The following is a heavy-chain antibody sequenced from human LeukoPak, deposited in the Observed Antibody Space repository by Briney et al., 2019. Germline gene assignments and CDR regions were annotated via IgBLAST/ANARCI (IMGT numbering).Heavy chain of an antibody. CDR1: SGSIRGYC. Sequence: PSETLSLTCTVSSGSIRGYCLSWIRQPPGKGLEWIGYIYYSGSTNYNPSLKSRVTILVDMSKNQFSLKMSSVTAADTAVYYCAGELKVGNTGYYFDYWGQGTLVTVSS. CDR3: AGELKVGNTGYYFDY. CDR2: IYYSGST. J-gene: IGHJ4*02. D-gene: IGHD2/OR15-2a*01. V-gene: IGHV4-59*01.